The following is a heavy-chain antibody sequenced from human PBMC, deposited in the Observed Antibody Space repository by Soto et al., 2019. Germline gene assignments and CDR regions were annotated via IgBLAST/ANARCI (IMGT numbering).Heavy chain of an antibody. D-gene: IGHD3-10*01. Sequence: ASVKVSCKASGYTFTSYAMHWVRQAPGQRPEWMGWINAGNGNTKYSQKFQGRVTITRDTSASTAYMELSSLRSEDTAVYYCARDSPMGVAFDIWGQGTMVTVSS. V-gene: IGHV1-3*01. CDR2: INAGNGNT. J-gene: IGHJ3*02. CDR3: ARDSPMGVAFDI. CDR1: GYTFTSYA.